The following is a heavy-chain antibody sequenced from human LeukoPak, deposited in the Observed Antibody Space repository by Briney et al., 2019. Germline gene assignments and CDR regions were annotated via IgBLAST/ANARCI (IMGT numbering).Heavy chain of an antibody. CDR3: ARDTYYYGSGIDY. J-gene: IGHJ4*02. CDR1: GYSISSGYY. CDR2: INHSGST. D-gene: IGHD3-10*01. Sequence: SETLSLTCAVSGYSISSGYYWSWIRQPPGKGLEWIGEINHSGSTNYNPSLKSRVTISVDTSQNQLSLKLNSVTAADTAVYYCARDTYYYGSGIDYWGQGTLVTVSS. V-gene: IGHV4-34*01.